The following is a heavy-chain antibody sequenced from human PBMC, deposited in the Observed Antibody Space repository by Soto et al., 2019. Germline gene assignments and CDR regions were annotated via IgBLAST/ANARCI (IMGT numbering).Heavy chain of an antibody. CDR3: AKDLIYGYNSGRPFDS. CDR2: IGGRGDST. D-gene: IGHD6-19*01. V-gene: IGHV3-23*01. J-gene: IGHJ4*02. Sequence: EVHLLESGGGLVQPGGSLRLSCAASGFTFSSFAMSWVRQAPGKGLEWVSAIGGRGDSTYYADSVKGRFTISRDNSKNTLYLQMNSLRAEDTAVYYCAKDLIYGYNSGRPFDSWGQGTLVTVSS. CDR1: GFTFSSFA.